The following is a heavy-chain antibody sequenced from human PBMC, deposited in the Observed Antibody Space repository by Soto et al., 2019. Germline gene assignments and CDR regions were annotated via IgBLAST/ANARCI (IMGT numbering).Heavy chain of an antibody. CDR3: ARGRPRPY. D-gene: IGHD6-6*01. CDR2: INQDGSEK. CDR1: GFTFSSYW. Sequence: EVQLVESGGNLVQPGGSLRLSCAASGFTFSSYWMSWVRQAPGKGLEWVANINQDGSEKFYVDSVKGRFTVSRDNAKNSLYLQMDSLRAEDTAVYYCARGRPRPYWGQGTLVTVSS. V-gene: IGHV3-7*01. J-gene: IGHJ4*02.